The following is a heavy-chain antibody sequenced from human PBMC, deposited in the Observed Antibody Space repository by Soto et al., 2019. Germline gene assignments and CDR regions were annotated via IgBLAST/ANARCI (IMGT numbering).Heavy chain of an antibody. Sequence: EVQLVESGGGLVQSGGSLRLSCRASGFTFTHYWMSWARQAPGRGLEWVANINHDGNKIYDVDSMKGRFTISRDNAGNSVFLQMNGLRVEDTAVYYCARIGYSSSSFDYWGQGALVIVSS. V-gene: IGHV3-7*01. CDR2: INHDGNKI. D-gene: IGHD6-6*01. J-gene: IGHJ4*02. CDR1: GFTFTHYW. CDR3: ARIGYSSSSFDY.